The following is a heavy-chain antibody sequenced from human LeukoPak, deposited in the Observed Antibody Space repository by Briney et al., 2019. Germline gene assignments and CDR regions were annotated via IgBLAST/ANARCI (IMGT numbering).Heavy chain of an antibody. CDR1: GFTFGKYW. J-gene: IGHJ4*02. CDR3: ARAYCSSTSCYGPNAITGTTEEY. Sequence: RSGGSLRLSCVASGFTFGKYWMSWVRQAPGKGLEWVANIKLDGSEKNYVDSVKGRFTISRDNAKNSLYLQMNSLRAEDTAVYYCARAYCSSTSCYGPNAITGTTEEYWGQGTLVTVSS. D-gene: IGHD2-2*01. V-gene: IGHV3-7*01. CDR2: IKLDGSEK.